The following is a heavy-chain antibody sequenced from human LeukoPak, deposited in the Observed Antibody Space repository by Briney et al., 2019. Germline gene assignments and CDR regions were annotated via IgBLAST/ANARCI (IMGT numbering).Heavy chain of an antibody. CDR2: INHSGST. V-gene: IGHV4-34*01. J-gene: IGHJ5*02. CDR3: ARGKGWFDP. CDR1: GVSFSGYY. Sequence: PSETLSLTCAVYGVSFSGYYWSWIRQPPGKGLEWIGEINHSGSTNYNPSLKSRVTISVDTSKNQFSLKLSSVTAADTAVYYCARGKGWFDPWGQGTLVTVSS.